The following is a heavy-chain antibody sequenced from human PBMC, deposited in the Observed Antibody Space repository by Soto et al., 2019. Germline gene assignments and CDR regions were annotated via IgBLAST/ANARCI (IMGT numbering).Heavy chain of an antibody. CDR2: IYYSGST. V-gene: IGHV4-59*01. D-gene: IGHD3-10*01. CDR1: GGSISSYY. Sequence: DTLSLTCTVSGGSISSYYWSWIRQPPGKGLEWIGYIYYSGSTNYNPSLKSRVTISVDTSKNQFSLKLSSVTAADTAVYYCARGVLWFGELLSQPYYFDYWGQGTLVTVSS. CDR3: ARGVLWFGELLSQPYYFDY. J-gene: IGHJ4*02.